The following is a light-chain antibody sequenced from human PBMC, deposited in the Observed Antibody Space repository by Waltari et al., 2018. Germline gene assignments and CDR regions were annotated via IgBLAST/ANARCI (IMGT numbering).Light chain of an antibody. CDR2: KVC. CDR1: QSLVHSDGKTY. V-gene: IGKV2-30*02. Sequence: DVVMTQSPLSLPVTLGQPASISCRSSQSLVHSDGKTYLNWFHQRPGQSPRRLIYKVCNRDSGVPDRFSGSGSGTDFTLKISRVEAEDVGVYYCMQGTHWPWTFGQGTKVEIK. J-gene: IGKJ1*01. CDR3: MQGTHWPWT.